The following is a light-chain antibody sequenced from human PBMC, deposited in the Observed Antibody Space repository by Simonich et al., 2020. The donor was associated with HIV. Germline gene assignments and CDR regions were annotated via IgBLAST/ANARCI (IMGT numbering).Light chain of an antibody. J-gene: IGLJ2*01. V-gene: IGLV3-25*03. Sequence: SYELTQPPSVSVSPGQTARITCSGDALPNQYAYWFHQKPGQAPVLVIYKDSERPSGIPERFSGSSSGTTATLTISGVQAEDEADYYCQSADGSAIYVIFGGGTKLTVL. CDR1: ALPNQY. CDR3: QSADGSAIYVI. CDR2: KDS.